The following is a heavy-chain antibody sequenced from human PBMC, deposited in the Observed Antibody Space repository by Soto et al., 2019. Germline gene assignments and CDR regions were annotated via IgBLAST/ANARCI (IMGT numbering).Heavy chain of an antibody. D-gene: IGHD1-26*01. J-gene: IGHJ6*02. V-gene: IGHV4-34*01. CDR2: INHSGST. CDR1: GGSFSGYF. Sequence: SETLSLTCAVYGGSFSGYFWSWIRQPPGKGLEWIGEINHSGSTNYNPSLKSRVTISVDTSKNQFSLKLTSVTAADTAVYYCARGEMGATTVYYYYDMDVWGQGTTVTVSS. CDR3: ARGEMGATTVYYYYDMDV.